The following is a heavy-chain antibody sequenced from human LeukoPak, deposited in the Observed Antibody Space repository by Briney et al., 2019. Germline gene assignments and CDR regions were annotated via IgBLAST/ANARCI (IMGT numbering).Heavy chain of an antibody. CDR2: INPNSGDT. CDR3: AKSVVEITTPCYACAEYFLH. D-gene: IGHD2-2*01. Sequence: ASVKVSCKASGYTFTAYYMHWVRQAPGQGLEWMGWINPNSGDTKYAQKFQGRVTMTRDTSISTAYIELSSLRSDDTAVYYCAKSVVEITTPCYACAEYFLHWGQGTLVTV. V-gene: IGHV1-2*02. CDR1: GYTFTAYY. J-gene: IGHJ1*01.